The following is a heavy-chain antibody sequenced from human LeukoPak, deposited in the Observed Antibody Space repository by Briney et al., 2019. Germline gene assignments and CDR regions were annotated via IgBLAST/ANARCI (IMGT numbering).Heavy chain of an antibody. Sequence: GGSLRLSCAASGFTFSSYAMSWVRQAPGKGLEWVSASSGRGGNTYYADSVKGRFTISRDNSKNTLYLQMNSLRAEDTAVYYCAEDVGASYSSGWYYYYGMDVWGQGTTVTVSS. J-gene: IGHJ6*02. D-gene: IGHD6-19*01. CDR3: AEDVGASYSSGWYYYYGMDV. CDR1: GFTFSSYA. CDR2: SSGRGGNT. V-gene: IGHV3-23*01.